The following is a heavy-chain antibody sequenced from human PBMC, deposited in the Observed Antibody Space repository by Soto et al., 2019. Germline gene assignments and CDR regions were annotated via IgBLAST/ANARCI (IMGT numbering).Heavy chain of an antibody. CDR3: ARVLATIPDLCFDY. V-gene: IGHV4-31*03. Sequence: QVQLQESGPGLVKPSQTLSLTCTVSGGSISSGGYYWSWIRQHPGKGLEWIGYIYYSGSTYYNPSLKSRVTISVDTSKNQFSLKLSSVTAAHTAVYYCARVLATIPDLCFDYWGQGTLVTVSS. CDR1: GGSISSGGYY. CDR2: IYYSGST. D-gene: IGHD5-12*01. J-gene: IGHJ4*02.